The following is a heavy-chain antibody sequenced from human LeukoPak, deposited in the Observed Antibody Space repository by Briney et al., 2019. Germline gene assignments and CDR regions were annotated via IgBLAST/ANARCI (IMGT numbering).Heavy chain of an antibody. Sequence: SETLSLTCTVSGGSISGGSYYWSWIRQPAGKGLEWIGRIYTSGSTNYNPSLKSRVTISVDTSKNQFSLKLSSVTAADTAVYYCARSRRVVPAAMYWFDPWGQGTLVTVSS. CDR1: GGSISGGSYY. CDR3: ARSRRVVPAAMYWFDP. J-gene: IGHJ5*02. D-gene: IGHD2-2*01. CDR2: IYTSGST. V-gene: IGHV4-61*02.